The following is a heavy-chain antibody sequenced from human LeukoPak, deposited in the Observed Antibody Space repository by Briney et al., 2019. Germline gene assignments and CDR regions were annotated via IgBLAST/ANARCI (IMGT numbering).Heavy chain of an antibody. CDR3: ARRRLNWFDP. V-gene: IGHV4-39*01. Sequence: SETLSLTCTVSGGSISGSSYYWGWIRQPPGKGLEWIGSIYYSGSTYYNPSLKSRVTISVDTSKNQFSLKLSSVTAADTAVYYCARRRLNWFDPWGQGTWSPSPQ. CDR2: IYYSGST. CDR1: GGSISGSSYY. J-gene: IGHJ5*02.